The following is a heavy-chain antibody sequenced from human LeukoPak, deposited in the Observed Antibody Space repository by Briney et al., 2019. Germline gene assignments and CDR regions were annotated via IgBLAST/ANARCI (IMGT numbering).Heavy chain of an antibody. Sequence: ASVKVSCKASGYTFTSYGTSWVRQAPGQGLEWMGWISAYNGNTNYAQKLQGRVTMTTDTSTSTAYMELRSLRSDDTAVYYCVAVSGGYYYFDYWGQGTLVTVSS. V-gene: IGHV1-18*01. CDR1: GYTFTSYG. J-gene: IGHJ4*02. CDR3: VAVSGGYYYFDY. CDR2: ISAYNGNT. D-gene: IGHD1-26*01.